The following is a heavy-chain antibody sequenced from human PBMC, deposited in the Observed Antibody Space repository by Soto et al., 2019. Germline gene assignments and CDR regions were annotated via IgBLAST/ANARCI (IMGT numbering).Heavy chain of an antibody. V-gene: IGHV1-18*01. Sequence: QVQLVQSGAEVKKPGASVKVSCKASGYTFTSYGISWVRQAPGQGLEWMGWISAYNGNTNYAQKLQGRVTMTTDTSKSTAYMELSSHRADDTAVYYCANTPWDYAEYVQHWGRCTLVTAS. J-gene: IGHJ1*01. CDR3: ANTPWDYAEYVQH. CDR1: GYTFTSYG. D-gene: IGHD1-7*01. CDR2: ISAYNGNT.